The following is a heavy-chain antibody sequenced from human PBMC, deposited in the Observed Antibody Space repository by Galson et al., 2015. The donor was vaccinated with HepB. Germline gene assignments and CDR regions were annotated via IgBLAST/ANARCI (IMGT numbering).Heavy chain of an antibody. V-gene: IGHV1-69*13. CDR1: GGTFDNYA. D-gene: IGHD5-12*01. CDR3: ARGAFKRGYAYEPLDF. CDR2: IIPMFPTA. Sequence: SVKVSCKASGGTFDNYAINWVRQAPGQGLEWMGGIIPMFPTANYAQTFQDRVTITADQSTTTSYLELRSLTSEDTAVYYCARGAFKRGYAYEPLDFWGQGTLVTVSS. J-gene: IGHJ4*02.